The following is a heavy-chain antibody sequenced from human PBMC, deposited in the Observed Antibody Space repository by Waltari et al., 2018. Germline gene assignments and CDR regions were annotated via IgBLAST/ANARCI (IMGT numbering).Heavy chain of an antibody. Sequence: EVQLVESGGGLVQPGRSLRLSCTASGFTFGDYAMSWVRQAPGKGLEWVGFIRSKAYGGTTEYAASVKGRFTISRDDSKSIAYLQMNSLKTEDTAVYYCTREYRGYSGYDCWGQGTLVTVSS. J-gene: IGHJ4*02. CDR1: GFTFGDYA. CDR3: TREYRGYSGYDC. D-gene: IGHD5-12*01. CDR2: IRSKAYGGTT. V-gene: IGHV3-49*04.